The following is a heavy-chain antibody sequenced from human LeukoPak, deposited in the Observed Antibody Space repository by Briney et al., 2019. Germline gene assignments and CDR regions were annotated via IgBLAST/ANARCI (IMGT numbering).Heavy chain of an antibody. J-gene: IGHJ6*03. CDR1: GYTFTSYG. V-gene: IGHV1-18*01. CDR2: ISAYNGNT. Sequence: ASVKVSCKASGYTFTSYGISWVRQAPGQGLEWMGWISAYNGNTNYAQKLQGRVTMTTDTSTSTAYMELRSLRSDDTAVYYCARLYCSSTSCPVYYYYYMDVWGKGTTVTVSS. D-gene: IGHD2-2*01. CDR3: ARLYCSSTSCPVYYYYYMDV.